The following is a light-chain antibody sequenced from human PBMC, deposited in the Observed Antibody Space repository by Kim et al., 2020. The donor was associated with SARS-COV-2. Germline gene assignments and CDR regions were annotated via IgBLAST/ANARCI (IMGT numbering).Light chain of an antibody. J-gene: IGKJ2*01. V-gene: IGKV1-33*01. CDR2: DAS. Sequence: DIQMTQSPSSLSASVGDRVTITCQASQDISNYLNWYQQKPGKVPKLLIYDASNLQTGVPSRFSGSGSGTDFILIISSLQPEDIATYYCQQYDNVPYTFGQGTKLEI. CDR1: QDISNY. CDR3: QQYDNVPYT.